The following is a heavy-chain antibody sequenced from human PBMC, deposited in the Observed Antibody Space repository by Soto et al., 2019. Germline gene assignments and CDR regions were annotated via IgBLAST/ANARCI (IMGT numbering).Heavy chain of an antibody. CDR2: VKPISDIT. CDR3: ARDPSTINKLIGVWFDP. V-gene: IGHV1-69*13. J-gene: IGHJ5*02. D-gene: IGHD4-4*01. CDR1: GDTFGRFT. Sequence: SVKVSCKASGDTFGRFTINWVRQAPGQGLEWMGGVKPISDITNYAQRFQGRVTFTADASTSTVYLELSSLRSEDTAMYYCARDPSTINKLIGVWFDPWGQGTLVTVSS.